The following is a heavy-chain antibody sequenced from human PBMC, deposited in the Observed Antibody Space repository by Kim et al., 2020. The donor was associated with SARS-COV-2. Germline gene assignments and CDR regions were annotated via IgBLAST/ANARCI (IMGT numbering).Heavy chain of an antibody. D-gene: IGHD2-2*02. Sequence: SVKVSCKASGGTFSSYAISWVRQAPGQGLEWMGGIIPNFGTANYAQKFQGRVTITADESTSTAYMELSSLRSEDTAVYYCARAGLESVVVPAAIQIFYYYYGMDVWGQGTTVTVSS. CDR1: GGTFSSYA. J-gene: IGHJ6*02. CDR3: ARAGLESVVVPAAIQIFYYYYGMDV. CDR2: IIPNFGTA. V-gene: IGHV1-69*13.